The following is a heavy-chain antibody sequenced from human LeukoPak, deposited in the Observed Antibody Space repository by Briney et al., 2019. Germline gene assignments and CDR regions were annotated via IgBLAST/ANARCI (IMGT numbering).Heavy chain of an antibody. Sequence: SETLSLTCAVYGGSFSGYYWSWIRQPPGKGLEWIGEINHSGSTNYNPSLKSRVTISVDTSKNQFSLKLSSVTAADTAVYYCAKVLVATDYWGQGTLVTVSS. CDR3: AKVLVATDY. D-gene: IGHD5-12*01. CDR2: INHSGST. CDR1: GGSFSGYY. V-gene: IGHV4-34*01. J-gene: IGHJ4*02.